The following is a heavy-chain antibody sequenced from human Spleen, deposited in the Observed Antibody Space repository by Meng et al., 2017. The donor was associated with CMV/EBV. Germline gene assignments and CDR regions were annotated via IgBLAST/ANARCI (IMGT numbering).Heavy chain of an antibody. D-gene: IGHD2-2*01. V-gene: IGHV1-2*02. CDR2: INPNSGGT. CDR3: ARVRVPAALGWFDP. J-gene: IGHJ5*02. CDR1: GYTFTNYG. Sequence: ASVKVSCKASGYTFTNYGISWVRQAPGQGLEWMGWINPNSGGTNYAQKFQGRVTMTRDTSISTAYMELSRLRSDDTAVYYCARVRVPAALGWFDPWGQGTLVTVSS.